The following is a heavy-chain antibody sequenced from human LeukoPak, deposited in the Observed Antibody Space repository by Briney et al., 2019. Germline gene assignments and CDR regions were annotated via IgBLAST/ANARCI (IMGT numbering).Heavy chain of an antibody. CDR2: IKQDGSKL. J-gene: IGHJ3*02. D-gene: IGHD5-18*01. CDR3: ARPDVDTAMTDAFDI. CDR1: GFTLSNYW. Sequence: GGSLRLSCAASGFTLSNYWMSWVRQAPGKGLEWVANIKQDGSKLSYVDSVKGRFTVSRDNAKNSLYLQVNSLRAEDTAVYYCARPDVDTAMTDAFDIWGQGTMVTVSS. V-gene: IGHV3-7*01.